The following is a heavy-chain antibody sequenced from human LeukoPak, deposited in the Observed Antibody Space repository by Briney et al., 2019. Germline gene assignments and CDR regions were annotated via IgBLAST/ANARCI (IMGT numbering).Heavy chain of an antibody. D-gene: IGHD5-18*01. Sequence: RPGGSLRLSCAASGFNFSSYEMNWVRQAPGKGLEWVSYISSSGSTIYYADSVKGRFTISRDNAKNSLYLQMNSLRAEDTAVYYCARGGELWPRYYFDYWGQGTLVTVSS. CDR1: GFNFSSYE. J-gene: IGHJ4*02. V-gene: IGHV3-48*03. CDR2: ISSSGSTI. CDR3: ARGGELWPRYYFDY.